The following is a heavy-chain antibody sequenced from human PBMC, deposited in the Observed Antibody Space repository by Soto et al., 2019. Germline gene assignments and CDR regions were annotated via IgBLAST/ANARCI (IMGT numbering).Heavy chain of an antibody. Sequence: PSQTLSLTCAISGDSVSSNSAAWNWIRQSPSRGLEWLGRTYYRSKWFNDYAVSVKSRITINPDTSKNQFSLQLSSVTPEDTAVYYCARARPYYDGSGYYDSWGQGILVTVSS. J-gene: IGHJ4*02. D-gene: IGHD3-22*01. CDR2: TYYRSKWFN. CDR3: ARARPYYDGSGYYDS. CDR1: GDSVSSNSAA. V-gene: IGHV6-1*01.